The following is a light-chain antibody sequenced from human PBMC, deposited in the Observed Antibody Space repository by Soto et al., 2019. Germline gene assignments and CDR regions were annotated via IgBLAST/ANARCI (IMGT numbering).Light chain of an antibody. V-gene: IGLV1-44*01. CDR2: NSD. CDR1: TSNIGINP. J-gene: IGLJ1*01. Sequence: QSVLTQPPSGLGPPGQRAPALCSGSTSNIGINPVNWYQHLPGTAPKLLIYNSDQRPSGVPDRISGSKSGTSASLAIGGLQSEDEADYYCAAWDDSLNGFFVFGTGTKVTVL. CDR3: AAWDDSLNGFFV.